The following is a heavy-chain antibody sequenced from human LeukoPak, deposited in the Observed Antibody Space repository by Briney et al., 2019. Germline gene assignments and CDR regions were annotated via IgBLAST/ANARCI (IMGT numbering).Heavy chain of an antibody. CDR3: ARRSGTFTDFDY. D-gene: IGHD1-26*01. Sequence: GASVKVSCKASNYTFTSFGISWVRQAPGQGLEYMGWISTDSGNTNYVQKLQGRVTMTTDTSTNTAYMELRSLTSDDTAVYYCARRSGTFTDFDYWGQRTLVTVSS. CDR2: ISTDSGNT. J-gene: IGHJ4*02. CDR1: NYTFTSFG. V-gene: IGHV1-18*01.